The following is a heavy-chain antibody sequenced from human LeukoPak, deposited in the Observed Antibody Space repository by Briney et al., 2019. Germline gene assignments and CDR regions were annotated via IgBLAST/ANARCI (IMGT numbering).Heavy chain of an antibody. D-gene: IGHD2-2*01. CDR3: AKGYCSSTSCLKTD. CDR1: GFTFSSYG. J-gene: IGHJ4*02. Sequence: GGSLRLSCAASGFTFSSYGMHWVRQAPGKGLEWATFIRYDGSSRYYADSVKGRFTISRDNSKDTLFLQMNSLRVEDTAVYYCAKGYCSSTSCLKTDWGQGTLVTVSS. V-gene: IGHV3-30*02. CDR2: IRYDGSSR.